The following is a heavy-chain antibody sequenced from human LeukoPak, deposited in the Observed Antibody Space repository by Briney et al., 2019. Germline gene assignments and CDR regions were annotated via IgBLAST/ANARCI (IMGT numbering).Heavy chain of an antibody. V-gene: IGHV4-39*01. J-gene: IGHJ4*02. D-gene: IGHD6-19*01. CDR1: GGSISSSTYY. CDR3: ARLGTVGWYLDY. CDR2: IYYSGIT. Sequence: SETLSLTCTVSGGSISSSTYYWGWIRQPPGKGLEWIGSIYYSGITYYHPSLKSRVTISMSTSKSQFSLRLSSVTAADTALYYCARLGTVGWYLDYWGQGTLATVSS.